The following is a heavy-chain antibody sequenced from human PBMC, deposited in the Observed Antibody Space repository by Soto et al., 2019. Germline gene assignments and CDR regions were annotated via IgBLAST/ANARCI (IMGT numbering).Heavy chain of an antibody. CDR2: TYYRSRWYN. J-gene: IGHJ6*03. V-gene: IGHV6-1*01. CDR1: GDSVSSNSAA. CDR3: AGTTSHQWYYMDV. D-gene: IGHD1-7*01. Sequence: SQTLSLTCAISGDSVSSNSAAWNWIRLSPSRGLEWLGRTYYRSRWYNDYAVSVRSRITVNPDTSKNQFSLQLTSVTPEDTAVYYCAGTTSHQWYYMDVWGKGTTVTVSS.